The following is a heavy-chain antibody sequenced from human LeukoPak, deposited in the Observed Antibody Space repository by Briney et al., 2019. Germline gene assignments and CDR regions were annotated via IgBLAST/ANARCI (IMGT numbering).Heavy chain of an antibody. CDR1: GGSFSGYY. V-gene: IGHV4-34*01. J-gene: IGHJ4*02. CDR3: ARRGRFTYYYDSSGYYSFDY. D-gene: IGHD3-22*01. CDR2: INHSGST. Sequence: SEALSLTCAVYGGSFSGYYWSWIRQPPGKGLEWIGEINHSGSTNYNPSLKSRVTISVDTSKNQFSLKLSSVTAADTAVYYCARRGRFTYYYDSSGYYSFDYWGQGTLVTVSS.